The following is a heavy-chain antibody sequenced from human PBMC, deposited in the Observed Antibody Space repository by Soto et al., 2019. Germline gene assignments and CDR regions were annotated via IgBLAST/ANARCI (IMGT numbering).Heavy chain of an antibody. CDR3: ARDQGSDAEDYYYGMDV. CDR2: IYSGGST. D-gene: IGHD2-15*01. J-gene: IGHJ6*02. Sequence: GGSLRLSCAASGFTVNSNYMSWVRQAPGKGLEWVSVIYSGGSTYYADSVKGRFTISRDNSKNTLYLQMNSLRAEDTAVYYCARDQGSDAEDYYYGMDVWGQGTTVTVSS. CDR1: GFTVNSNY. V-gene: IGHV3-53*01.